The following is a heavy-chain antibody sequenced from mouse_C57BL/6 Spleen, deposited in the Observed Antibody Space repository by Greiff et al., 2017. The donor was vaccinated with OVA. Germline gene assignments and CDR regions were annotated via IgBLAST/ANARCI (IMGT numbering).Heavy chain of an antibody. CDR1: GYTFTSYT. V-gene: IGHV1-4*01. Sequence: LQESGAELARPGASVKMSCKASGYTFTSYTMHWVKQRPGQGLEWIGYINPSSGYTKYNQKFKDKATLTADKSSSTAYMQLSSLTSEDSAVYYCAREGESLFDYWGQGTTLTVSS. CDR3: AREGESLFDY. CDR2: INPSSGYT. J-gene: IGHJ2*01.